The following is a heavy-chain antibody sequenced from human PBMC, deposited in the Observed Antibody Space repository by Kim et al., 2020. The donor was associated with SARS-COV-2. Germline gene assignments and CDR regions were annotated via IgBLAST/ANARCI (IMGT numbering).Heavy chain of an antibody. J-gene: IGHJ6*03. CDR2: INHSGST. D-gene: IGHD3-16*02. CDR1: GGSFSGYY. CDR3: ARVRIMITFGGVIKNPSYYYYDVDV. V-gene: IGHV4-34*01. Sequence: SQTLSLTRAVYGGSFSGYYWSWIRQPPGKGLEWIGQINHSGSTNYNPSLKSRVTISVDTSKNQFSLKLSSVTAADTAVYYCARVRIMITFGGVIKNPSYYYYDVDVWGKGTTVTVSS.